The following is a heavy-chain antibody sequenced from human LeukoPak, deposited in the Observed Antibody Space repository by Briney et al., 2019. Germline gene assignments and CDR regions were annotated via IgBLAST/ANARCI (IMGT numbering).Heavy chain of an antibody. CDR3: ARGPPGFRGGDY. D-gene: IGHD1-1*01. J-gene: IGHJ4*02. V-gene: IGHV3-74*01. Sequence: PGGSLRPSRPATGFTFNDYWMHWVRQAPGKGLLCVSHINNVGSITNYADSEKRRFTVSRDNAKSKDFLQMNSLRVDDTAVYYCARGPPGFRGGDYWGQGTLVTVSS. CDR1: GFTFNDYW. CDR2: INNVGSIT.